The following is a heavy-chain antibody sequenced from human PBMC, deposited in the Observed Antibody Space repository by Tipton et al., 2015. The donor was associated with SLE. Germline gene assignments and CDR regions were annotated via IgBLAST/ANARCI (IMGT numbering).Heavy chain of an antibody. Sequence: LRLSCTIYRGSFSGYHWNWIRQTPEKGLEWIGEINYSGSANYNPSLKSRVTISMGMSKNLLPLELSSVTAADTAVYYCARGVAHYFDLGTFDIWGQGTVVTVSS. V-gene: IGHV4-34*01. CDR1: RGSFSGYH. CDR3: ARGVAHYFDLGTFDI. D-gene: IGHD3-22*01. CDR2: INYSGSA. J-gene: IGHJ3*02.